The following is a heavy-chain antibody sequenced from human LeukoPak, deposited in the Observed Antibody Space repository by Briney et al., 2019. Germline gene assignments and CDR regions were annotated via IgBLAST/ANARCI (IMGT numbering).Heavy chain of an antibody. Sequence: SETLSLTCTVSGGSISSYYWSWIRQPAGKGLEWIGRIYTSGSTNYNPSLKSRVTMSVDTSKNQFSLKLSSVTAADTAVYYCARSRSSGYYSNWFDPWGQGTLVTVSS. D-gene: IGHD3-22*01. V-gene: IGHV4-4*07. J-gene: IGHJ5*02. CDR2: IYTSGST. CDR1: GGSISSYY. CDR3: ARSRSSGYYSNWFDP.